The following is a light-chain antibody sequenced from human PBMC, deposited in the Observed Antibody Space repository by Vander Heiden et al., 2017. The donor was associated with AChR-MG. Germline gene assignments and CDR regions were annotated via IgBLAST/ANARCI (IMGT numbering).Light chain of an antibody. V-gene: IGLV1-51*01. CDR2: DND. CDR3: GAWDSGLSAGV. CDR1: ASNVGNNY. Sequence: QSVLTQPPSVSAAPGQRVTIPCSGSASNVGNNYVSWYQQVPGTAPNLLIYDNDMRPAGIPGRFSGSKSGTSATLVITGLQPGDEADYYCGAWDSGLSAGVFGTGTKVTV. J-gene: IGLJ1*01.